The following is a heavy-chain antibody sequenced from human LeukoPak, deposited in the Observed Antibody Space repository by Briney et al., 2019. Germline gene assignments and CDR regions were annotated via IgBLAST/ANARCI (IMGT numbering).Heavy chain of an antibody. CDR2: INPNSGGT. Sequence: ASVKVSXKASGYTFTGYYMHWMRQAPGQGLEWMGRINPNSGGTNYAQKFQGRVTMTRDTSISTAYMELSRLRSDDTAVYYCARGDQYYYDSSGYGHGYFRHWGQGTLVTVSS. CDR1: GYTFTGYY. V-gene: IGHV1-2*06. J-gene: IGHJ1*01. CDR3: ARGDQYYYDSSGYGHGYFRH. D-gene: IGHD3-22*01.